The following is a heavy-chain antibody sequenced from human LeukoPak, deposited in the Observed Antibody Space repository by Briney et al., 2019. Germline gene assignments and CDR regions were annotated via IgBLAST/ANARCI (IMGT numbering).Heavy chain of an antibody. J-gene: IGHJ4*02. Sequence: GGSLRLSCAASGFTFDDYAMHWVRQAPGKGLEWVSLISGDGGSTYYADSVKGRFTISRDNSKNSLYLQMNSLRTEDTALYYCAKDSGGYSGYDLPGIDCWGQGTLVTVSS. CDR1: GFTFDDYA. V-gene: IGHV3-43*02. D-gene: IGHD5-12*01. CDR2: ISGDGGST. CDR3: AKDSGGYSGYDLPGIDC.